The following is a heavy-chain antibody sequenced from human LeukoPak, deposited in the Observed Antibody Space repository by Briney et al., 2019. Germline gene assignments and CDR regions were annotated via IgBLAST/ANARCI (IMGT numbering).Heavy chain of an antibody. Sequence: ASAKVSCKASGYTFTSYGISWVRQAPGQGLEWMGWISGYSSYTNYAQRLQGRVTMTTDTSTNTAYMELRSVMSDDTAVYYCARGTGTWGHDGFDIWGQGTMVTVSS. J-gene: IGHJ3*02. CDR3: ARGTGTWGHDGFDI. CDR1: GYTFTSYG. V-gene: IGHV1-18*01. D-gene: IGHD3-16*01. CDR2: ISGYSSYT.